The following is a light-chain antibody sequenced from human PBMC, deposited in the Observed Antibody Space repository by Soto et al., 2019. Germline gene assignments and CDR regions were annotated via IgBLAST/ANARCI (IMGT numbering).Light chain of an antibody. CDR2: GAS. CDR1: QSVSRSY. J-gene: IGKJ1*01. Sequence: EIVLTQSPGTLSLSPGERATLSCRASQSVSRSYLAWYQQKPGQAPRLLIYGASSRATGIPDRFSGSGSGTDFTLTISRLEPEDFALYYCQQYGSSPETFGQGTKVEIK. V-gene: IGKV3-20*01. CDR3: QQYGSSPET.